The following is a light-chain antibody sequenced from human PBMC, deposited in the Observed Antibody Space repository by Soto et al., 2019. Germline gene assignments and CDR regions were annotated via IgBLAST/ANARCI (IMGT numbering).Light chain of an antibody. J-gene: IGKJ2*01. CDR1: QSLLHSNGYNY. CDR2: LGS. Sequence: DIVMTQSPLSLPVTPGEPASISCRSSQSLLHSNGYNYLDWYLQKPGQSPQLLISLGSNRASGVPARFSGSGSATDFTLNIARVEAEDGGVYYCMQALPSPYTFGQGTKLEIK. CDR3: MQALPSPYT. V-gene: IGKV2-28*01.